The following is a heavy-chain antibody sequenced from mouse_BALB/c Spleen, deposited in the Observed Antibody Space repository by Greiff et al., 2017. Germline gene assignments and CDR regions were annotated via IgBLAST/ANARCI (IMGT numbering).Heavy chain of an antibody. CDR2: INPSNGGT. CDR3: TRCLGYETWFAY. CDR1: GYTFTSYY. D-gene: IGHD2-2*01. V-gene: IGHV1S81*02. J-gene: IGHJ3*01. Sequence: QVQLKQSGAELVKPGASVKLSCKASGYTFTSYYMYWVKQRPGQGLEWIGEINPSNGGTNFNEKFKSKATLTVDKSSSTAYMQLSSLTSEDSAVYYCTRCLGYETWFAYWGQGTLVTVSA.